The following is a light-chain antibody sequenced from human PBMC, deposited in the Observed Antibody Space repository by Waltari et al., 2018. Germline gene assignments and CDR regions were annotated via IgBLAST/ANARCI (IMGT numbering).Light chain of an antibody. V-gene: IGKV3-11*01. J-gene: IGKJ2*01. Sequence: IVLTQSPPTLSLSPGESATLSCRASQTVRSYLAWYQQKPGQAPRLLIFDASSRAPGIPAKFIGSGSGTDFTLTVSNLEPEDFAVYYCQQRSNWPYTFGQGTRVEIK. CDR3: QQRSNWPYT. CDR2: DAS. CDR1: QTVRSY.